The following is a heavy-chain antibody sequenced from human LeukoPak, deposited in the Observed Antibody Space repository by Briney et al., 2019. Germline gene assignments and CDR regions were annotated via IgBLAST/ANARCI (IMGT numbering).Heavy chain of an antibody. CDR1: GGSFSGYY. Sequence: SKTLSLTCAVYGGSFSGYYWSWIRQPPGKGLEWIGEINHSGSTNYNPSLKSRVTISVDTSKNQFSLKLSSVTAADTAVYYCARGIVVVPAAILRVAWFDPWGQGTLVTVSS. V-gene: IGHV4-34*01. CDR2: INHSGST. J-gene: IGHJ5*02. CDR3: ARGIVVVPAAILRVAWFDP. D-gene: IGHD2-2*02.